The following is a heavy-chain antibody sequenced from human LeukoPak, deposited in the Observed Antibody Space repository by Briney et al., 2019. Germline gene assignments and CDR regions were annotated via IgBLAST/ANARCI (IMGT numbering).Heavy chain of an antibody. V-gene: IGHV4-34*01. CDR1: GGSFSGYY. CDR2: INHSGST. Sequence: SETLPLTCAVYGGSFSGYYWSWIRQPPGKGLEWIGEINHSGSTNYNPSLKSRVTISVDTSKNQFSLKLSSVTAADTAVYYCARGLIGTIDYWGQGTLVTVSS. J-gene: IGHJ4*02. D-gene: IGHD3-16*01. CDR3: ARGLIGTIDY.